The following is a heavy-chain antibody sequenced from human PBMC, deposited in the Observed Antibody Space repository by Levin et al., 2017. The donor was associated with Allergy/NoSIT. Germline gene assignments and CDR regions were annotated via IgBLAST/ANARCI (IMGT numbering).Heavy chain of an antibody. Sequence: GSLRLSCTVSGGSISSSSYYWGWIRQPPGKGLEWIGSIYYSGSTYYNPSLKSRVTISVDTSKNQFSLKLSSVTAADTAVYYCARLSQQLVAGYYYYYGMDGWGQGTTVTVSS. V-gene: IGHV4-39*01. CDR3: ARLSQQLVAGYYYYYGMDG. CDR2: IYYSGST. D-gene: IGHD6-13*01. CDR1: GGSISSSSYY. J-gene: IGHJ6*02.